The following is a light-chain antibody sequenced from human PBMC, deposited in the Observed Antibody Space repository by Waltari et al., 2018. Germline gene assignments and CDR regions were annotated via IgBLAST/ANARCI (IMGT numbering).Light chain of an antibody. V-gene: IGLV4-69*01. J-gene: IGLJ3*02. CDR2: VNSDGSH. Sequence: QLVLTQSPSASASLGASVKLTCTLSSGHSSNIIAWLQQKPEKGPRYWMKVNSDGSHSKGDEIPDRFSGASSGAERYLTIATGQSEEEADYYCQTGGHGTWVFGGGTKLTVL. CDR3: QTGGHGTWV. CDR1: SGHSSNI.